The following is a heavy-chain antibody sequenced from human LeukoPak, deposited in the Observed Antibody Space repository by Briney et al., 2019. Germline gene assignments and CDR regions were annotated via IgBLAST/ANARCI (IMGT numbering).Heavy chain of an antibody. CDR2: IYYSGST. CDR1: GGSISSSSYY. J-gene: IGHJ3*02. D-gene: IGHD3/OR15-3a*01. Sequence: SETLSLTCTVSGGSISSSSYYWGWIRQPPGKGLEWIGSIYYSGSTYYNPSLKSRVTISVDTSKNQFSLKLSSVTAADTAVYYCAKPRGEDFWTVMGAFDIWGQGTMVTVSS. V-gene: IGHV4-39*01. CDR3: AKPRGEDFWTVMGAFDI.